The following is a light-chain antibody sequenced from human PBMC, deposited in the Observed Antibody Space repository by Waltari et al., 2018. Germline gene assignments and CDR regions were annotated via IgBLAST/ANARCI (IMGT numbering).Light chain of an antibody. V-gene: IGLV2-8*01. CDR1: SSDGGGYNY. CDR3: NSYAGSNSVV. J-gene: IGLJ3*02. CDR2: EVS. Sequence: QSALTPPPSASGSPGQSVTISCTGTSSDGGGYNYVSWFQQRPGKAPKVMIYEVSERPSGVPDRFSGSKSANTASLTVSGLQAEDEADYYCNSYAGSNSVVFGGGTKLTVL.